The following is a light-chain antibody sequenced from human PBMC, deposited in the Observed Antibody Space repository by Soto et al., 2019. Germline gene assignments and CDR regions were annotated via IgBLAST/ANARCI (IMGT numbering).Light chain of an antibody. V-gene: IGKV3-20*01. CDR2: GAS. J-gene: IGKJ2*01. CDR1: QSVSSSY. Sequence: EIVLTQSPGTLSLSPGERATLSCRASQSVSSSYLAWYQRKPGQAPRHLIYGASSRATGIPDRFSGSGSGTDFTLTISRLEPEDFAVYYCQQYGSSLLYSFGQGTKLEIK. CDR3: QQYGSSLLYS.